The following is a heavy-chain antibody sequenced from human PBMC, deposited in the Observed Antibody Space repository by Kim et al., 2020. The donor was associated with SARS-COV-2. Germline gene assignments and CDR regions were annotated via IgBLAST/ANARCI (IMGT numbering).Heavy chain of an antibody. Sequence: ASVKVSCKASGYTFTSYYMHWVRQAPGQGLEWMGIINPSGGSTSYAQKFQGRVTMTRDTSTSTVYMELSSLRSEDTDVYYCARDSGKRGYYYGSGSSYYFDYWGQGTLVTVSS. CDR3: ARDSGKRGYYYGSGSSYYFDY. D-gene: IGHD3-10*01. CDR2: INPSGGST. V-gene: IGHV1-46*01. J-gene: IGHJ4*02. CDR1: GYTFTSYY.